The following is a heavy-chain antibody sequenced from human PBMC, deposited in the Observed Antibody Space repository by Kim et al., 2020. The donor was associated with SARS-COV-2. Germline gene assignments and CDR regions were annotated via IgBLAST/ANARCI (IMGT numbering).Heavy chain of an antibody. CDR3: ARDQAPRGYSYGYGY. CDR2: ISSSSSYI. CDR1: GFTFSSYS. J-gene: IGHJ4*02. V-gene: IGHV3-21*01. Sequence: GGSLRLSCAASGFTFSSYSMNWVRQAPGKGLEWVSSISSSSSYIYYADSVKGRFTISRDNAKNSLYLQMNSLRAEDTAVYYCARDQAPRGYSYGYGYWGQGTLVTVSS. D-gene: IGHD5-18*01.